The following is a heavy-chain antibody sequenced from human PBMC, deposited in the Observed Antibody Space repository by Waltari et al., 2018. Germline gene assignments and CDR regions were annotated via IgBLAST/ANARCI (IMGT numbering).Heavy chain of an antibody. D-gene: IGHD6-19*01. CDR3: ARDLYGSGWYEP. V-gene: IGHV4-39*07. Sequence: QLQLQESGPGLGKPSETLSLTCTVSGGSISSSSYYWGWIRQPPGKGLEWIGSIYYRGSTYYTPSLKSRVTISVDTSKNQFSLKLSSVTAADTAVYYCARDLYGSGWYEPWGQGTLVTVSS. J-gene: IGHJ5*02. CDR1: GGSISSSSYY. CDR2: IYYRGST.